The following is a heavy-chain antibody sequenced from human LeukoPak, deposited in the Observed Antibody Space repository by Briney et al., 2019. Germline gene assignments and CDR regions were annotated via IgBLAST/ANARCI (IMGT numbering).Heavy chain of an antibody. CDR3: ARAMIGSGTPFDY. D-gene: IGHD1-1*01. V-gene: IGHV1-2*02. J-gene: IGHJ4*02. CDR1: GYTFTGYY. CDR2: INPNSGGT. Sequence: ASVKVSCKASGYTFTGYYMHWVRQAPGQGLEWMGWINPNSGGTNYAQKFQGRVTMTRDTSISTAYMELSRLRSDDTAVYYCARAMIGSGTPFDYWGQGTLVTVSS.